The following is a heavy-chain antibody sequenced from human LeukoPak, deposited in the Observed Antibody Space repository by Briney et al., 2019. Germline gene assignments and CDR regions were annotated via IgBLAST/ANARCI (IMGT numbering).Heavy chain of an antibody. J-gene: IGHJ4*02. V-gene: IGHV3-7*01. Sequence: SGGSLRLSCAASGFTFSDYYMSWVRQAPGKGLEWVANIKQDGSEKYYVDSVKGRFTISRDNAKNSLYLQMNSLRAEDTAVYYCARADTYYDFWSGYHWGQGTLVTVSS. D-gene: IGHD3-3*01. CDR2: IKQDGSEK. CDR1: GFTFSDYY. CDR3: ARADTYYDFWSGYH.